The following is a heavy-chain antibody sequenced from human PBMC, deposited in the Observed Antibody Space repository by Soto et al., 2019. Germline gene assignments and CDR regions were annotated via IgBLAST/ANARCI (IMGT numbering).Heavy chain of an antibody. J-gene: IGHJ3*02. D-gene: IGHD2-8*02. V-gene: IGHV3-74*01. Sequence: GGSLRLSCAASGFTFSRFWMHWVRQAPGKGLVWVSRINTDGSSTSYADSVKGRFTISRDNAKNTLYLQMNSLTAGDTAVYYCAKATATGGGAFDICGQGTMVTVSS. CDR3: AKATATGGGAFDI. CDR1: GFTFSRFW. CDR2: INTDGSST.